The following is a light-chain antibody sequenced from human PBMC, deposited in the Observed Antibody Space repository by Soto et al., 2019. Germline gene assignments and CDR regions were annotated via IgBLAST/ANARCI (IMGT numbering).Light chain of an antibody. V-gene: IGLV2-14*01. CDR3: SSYTSSSTWV. CDR1: SSDVGGSNY. CDR2: DVS. Sequence: QSALTQPASVSGSPGQSITISCTGTSSDVGGSNYVSWYQVYPDKAPKYMIYDVSNRPSGVSNRFSGSKSGNTASLTISGLQAEDEADYYCSSYTSSSTWVFGGGTKLTVL. J-gene: IGLJ3*02.